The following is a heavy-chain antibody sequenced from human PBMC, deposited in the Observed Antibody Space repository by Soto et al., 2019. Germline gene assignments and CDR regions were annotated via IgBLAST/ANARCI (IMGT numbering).Heavy chain of an antibody. J-gene: IGHJ6*02. D-gene: IGHD3-16*01. CDR3: ARGGEVSYYYGMDV. CDR2: IIPILGTA. V-gene: IGHV1-69*11. Sequence: QVQLVQSGAEVKKPGSSVKVSCKASGGTFSRYGISWVRQAPGQGLEWMGGIIPILGTANYAQKFQGRVTISADEPTSTAYMELSSLRPEDTAVYYCARGGEVSYYYGMDVWGQGTTVTVSS. CDR1: GGTFSRYG.